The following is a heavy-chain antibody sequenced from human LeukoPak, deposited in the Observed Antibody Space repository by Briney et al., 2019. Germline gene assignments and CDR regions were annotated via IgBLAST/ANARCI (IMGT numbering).Heavy chain of an antibody. Sequence: PGGSLRLSCAASGFTFSSYSMTWVRQAPGKGLEWVSSISTSSSYIYYADSVKGRFTISRDNAKNSLYLRMNSLRAEDTAVYYCAREQLKYYYDSSGYSDYWGQGTLVTVSS. CDR2: ISTSSSYI. CDR1: GFTFSSYS. D-gene: IGHD3-22*01. J-gene: IGHJ4*02. CDR3: AREQLKYYYDSSGYSDY. V-gene: IGHV3-21*01.